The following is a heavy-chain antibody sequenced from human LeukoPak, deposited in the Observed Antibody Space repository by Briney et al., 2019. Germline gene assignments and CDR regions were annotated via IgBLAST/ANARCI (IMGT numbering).Heavy chain of an antibody. D-gene: IGHD3-10*01. CDR3: ARSLRYYDCSGSYSDPGTGDY. CDR2: IRSSGSTI. Sequence: GGSLRLSCAAYGFTFSSYEMNWVRQAQGKGLEWVSYIRSSGSTIYYADSVKGRFTISRDNAKNSLYLQMNSLRAEDTAVYYCARSLRYYDCSGSYSDPGTGDYWGQGTLVTVSS. CDR1: GFTFSSYE. J-gene: IGHJ4*02. V-gene: IGHV3-48*03.